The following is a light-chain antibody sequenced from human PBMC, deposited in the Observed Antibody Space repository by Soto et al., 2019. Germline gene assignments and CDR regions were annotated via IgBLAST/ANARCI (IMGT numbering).Light chain of an antibody. CDR3: QQYNNWPPMA. CDR2: GAS. J-gene: IGKJ1*01. CDR1: QSVSSN. V-gene: IGKV3-15*01. Sequence: EIVMTQSPATLSVSPGERATLSCRASQSVSSNLAWNQQKPGQAPRLLIYGASTRATGIPARLSGSGSGTEFTLTISSLQSEDFAVYYCQQYNNWPPMAFGQGTKVEIK.